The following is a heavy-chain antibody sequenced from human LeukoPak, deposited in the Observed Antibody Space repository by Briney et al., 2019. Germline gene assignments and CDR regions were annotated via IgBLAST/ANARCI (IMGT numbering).Heavy chain of an antibody. J-gene: IGHJ4*02. V-gene: IGHV4-30-4*01. CDR3: ARDGGVTTVPYFDY. Sequence: SGTLSLTCTVSGGSISSGNYYWSWIRQSPGKGLEWIGYIYYSGSTYYNPSLKSRVTISVDTSKNQFSLKLSSVTAADTAVYYCARDGGVTTVPYFDYWGQGTLVTVSS. D-gene: IGHD4-17*01. CDR1: GGSISSGNYY. CDR2: IYYSGST.